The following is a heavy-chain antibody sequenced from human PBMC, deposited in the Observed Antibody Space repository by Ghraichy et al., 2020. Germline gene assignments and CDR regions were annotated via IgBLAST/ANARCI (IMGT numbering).Heavy chain of an antibody. CDR1: GGSISSGGYY. D-gene: IGHD3-10*01. Sequence: SETLSLTCTVSGGSISSGGYYWSWIRQHPGKGLEWIGYIYYSGSTYYNPSLKSRVTISVDTSKNQFSLKLSSVTAADTAVYYCARESRTYYYGSGSYLFDYWGQGTLVTVSS. J-gene: IGHJ4*02. V-gene: IGHV4-31*03. CDR2: IYYSGST. CDR3: ARESRTYYYGSGSYLFDY.